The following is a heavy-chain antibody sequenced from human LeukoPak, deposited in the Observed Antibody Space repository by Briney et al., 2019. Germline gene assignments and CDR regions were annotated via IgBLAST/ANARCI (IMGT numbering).Heavy chain of an antibody. CDR3: AKALSEIYCSSTSCYLLDY. V-gene: IGHV3-23*01. CDR1: GFTFSSYA. J-gene: IGHJ4*02. CDR2: ISGSGGST. D-gene: IGHD2-2*01. Sequence: GGSLRLSCAASGFTFSSYAMSWVRQAPGKGLEWVSAISGSGGSTYYADSVKGRSTIYRDNAKNTLYLQMNRLRAEDTAVYYCAKALSEIYCSSTSCYLLDYWGQGTLVTVSS.